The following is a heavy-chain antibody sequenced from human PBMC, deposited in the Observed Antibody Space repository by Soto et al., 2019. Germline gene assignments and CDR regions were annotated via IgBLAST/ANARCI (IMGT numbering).Heavy chain of an antibody. CDR2: IGGSGAGT. D-gene: IGHD6-19*01. CDR1: GFTFSSYA. Sequence: EVQLLESGGGLVQPGGSLRLSCPASGFTFSSYAMGWVRQAPGKGLEWVSGIGGSGAGTNYADSVKGRFTISRDNSKNTLYLQMSSLRAEDTAVYYCARGGGIAVAGTHLDYWGQGTLVTVSS. J-gene: IGHJ4*02. V-gene: IGHV3-23*01. CDR3: ARGGGIAVAGTHLDY.